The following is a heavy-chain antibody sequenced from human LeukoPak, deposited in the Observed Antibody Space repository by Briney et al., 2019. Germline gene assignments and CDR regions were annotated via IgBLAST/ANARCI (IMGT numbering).Heavy chain of an antibody. CDR2: IYYSGST. J-gene: IGHJ3*02. Sequence: PSETLSLTCTVSGGSISSYYWSWIRQPPGKGLEWIGYIYYSGSTNYNPSLKSRVTISVDTSKNQFSLKLSSVTAVDTAVYYCARLASYDFWSGSEAFDIWGQGTMVTVSS. CDR1: GGSISSYY. D-gene: IGHD3-3*01. CDR3: ARLASYDFWSGSEAFDI. V-gene: IGHV4-59*08.